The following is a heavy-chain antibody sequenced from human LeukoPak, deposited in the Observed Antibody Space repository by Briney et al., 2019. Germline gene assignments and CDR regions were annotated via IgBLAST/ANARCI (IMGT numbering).Heavy chain of an antibody. CDR1: GAYFTNYY. D-gene: IGHD2-2*01. Sequence: SETLSLTCTVSGAYFTNYYWSFIRQPPGKGLEWIGFSSYNGNTNYNPSLKSRVTISVDTSKNQFSLKLSSVTAADTAVYYCTRHGIVPNTGFDYWGQGTLVTVSS. V-gene: IGHV4-59*01. CDR2: SSYNGNT. CDR3: TRHGIVPNTGFDY. J-gene: IGHJ4*02.